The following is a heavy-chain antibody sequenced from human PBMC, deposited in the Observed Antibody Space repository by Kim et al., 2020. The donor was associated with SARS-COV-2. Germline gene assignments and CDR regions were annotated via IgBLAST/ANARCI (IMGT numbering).Heavy chain of an antibody. CDR3: AKAGVVVTVSGSSDYYGMDV. CDR2: ISYDGSNK. Sequence: GGSLRLSCAASGFTFSSYGMHWVRQAPGKGLEWVAVISYDGSNKYYADSVKGRFTISRDNSKNTLYLQMNSLRAEDTAVYYCAKAGVVVTVSGSSDYYGMDVWGQGTTVTVSS. J-gene: IGHJ6*02. D-gene: IGHD2-21*02. CDR1: GFTFSSYG. V-gene: IGHV3-30*18.